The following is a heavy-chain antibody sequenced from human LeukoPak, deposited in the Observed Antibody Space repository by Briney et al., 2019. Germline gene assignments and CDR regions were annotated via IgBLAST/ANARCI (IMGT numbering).Heavy chain of an antibody. V-gene: IGHV3-30*03. CDR3: ARDRSSYEYYFDS. D-gene: IGHD5-12*01. Sequence: GGSLRLSCAASGFTFSSYGMHWVRQAPGKGLEWVAVISYDGRNEYYADSVKGRFTISRDNSKNTLYLQMHSLRAEDTAVYYCARDRSSYEYYFDSWGQGTLVTVSS. CDR2: ISYDGRNE. J-gene: IGHJ4*02. CDR1: GFTFSSYG.